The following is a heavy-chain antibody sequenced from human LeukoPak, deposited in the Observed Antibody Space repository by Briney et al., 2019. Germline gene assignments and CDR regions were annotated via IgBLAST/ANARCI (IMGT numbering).Heavy chain of an antibody. J-gene: IGHJ3*02. D-gene: IGHD1-26*01. CDR3: ARELRGYAFDI. Sequence: SETLPLTCAVYGGSFSGYYWSWIRQPPGKGLEWIGEINHSGSTNYNPSLKSRVTISVDTSKNQFSLKLSSVTAADTAVYYCARELRGYAFDIWGQGTMVAVSS. V-gene: IGHV4-34*01. CDR2: INHSGST. CDR1: GGSFSGYY.